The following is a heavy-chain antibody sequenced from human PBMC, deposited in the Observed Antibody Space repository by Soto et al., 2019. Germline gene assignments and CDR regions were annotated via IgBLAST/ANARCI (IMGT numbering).Heavy chain of an antibody. Sequence: KPSETLSLTCTVSGGSISSGGYYWSWIRQHPGKGLEWIGYIYYSGSTYYNPSLKSRVTISVDTSKNQFSLKLSSVTAADTAVYYCARADYYDRKMGGYWFDPWGQGTLVTVSS. D-gene: IGHD3-22*01. CDR1: GGSISSGGYY. V-gene: IGHV4-31*03. CDR2: IYYSGST. CDR3: ARADYYDRKMGGYWFDP. J-gene: IGHJ5*02.